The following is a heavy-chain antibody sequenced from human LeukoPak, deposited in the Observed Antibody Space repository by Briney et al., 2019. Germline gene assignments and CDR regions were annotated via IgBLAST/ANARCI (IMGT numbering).Heavy chain of an antibody. Sequence: GGSLRLSCAASGFTFSSYWMSWVRQAPGKGLEWVANIKQDGSEKYYVDSVKGRFTISRDNAKNSLYLQMNSLRAEDMAVYYCARDPLHYSLTYYYYGMDVWGQGTTVTVSS. J-gene: IGHJ6*02. D-gene: IGHD4-11*01. CDR3: ARDPLHYSLTYYYYGMDV. CDR2: IKQDGSEK. V-gene: IGHV3-7*01. CDR1: GFTFSSYW.